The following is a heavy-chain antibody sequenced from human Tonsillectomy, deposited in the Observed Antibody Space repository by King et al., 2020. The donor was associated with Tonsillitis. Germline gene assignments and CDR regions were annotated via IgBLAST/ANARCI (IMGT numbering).Heavy chain of an antibody. CDR3: ARTAGA. CDR1: GFNFSSYG. J-gene: IGHJ4*02. D-gene: IGHD4/OR15-4a*01. CDR2: IWYDGSNK. V-gene: IGHV3-33*08. Sequence: VQLVESGGGVVQPGRSLRLSCAASGFNFSSYGMHWVRQAPGKGLEWVAVIWYDGSNKYYADSVKGRFTISRDNSKNTLYLQMNSLRAGDTAVYYCARTAGAWGQGTLVTVSS.